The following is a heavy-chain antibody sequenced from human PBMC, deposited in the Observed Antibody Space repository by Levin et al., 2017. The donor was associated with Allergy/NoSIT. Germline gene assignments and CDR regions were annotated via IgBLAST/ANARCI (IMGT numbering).Heavy chain of an antibody. CDR3: ASRGSFDH. D-gene: IGHD3-10*01. J-gene: IGHJ4*02. CDR2: ITSDGSNK. Sequence: LSLTCAASGLSFSDYGMHWVRQAPDSGLEWGALITSDGSNKFYADSVKGRFIISRDNSRNILYLQLNSLRPEDTAVYYCASRGSFDHWGQGTLVTVSS. CDR1: GLSFSDYG. V-gene: IGHV3-30*03.